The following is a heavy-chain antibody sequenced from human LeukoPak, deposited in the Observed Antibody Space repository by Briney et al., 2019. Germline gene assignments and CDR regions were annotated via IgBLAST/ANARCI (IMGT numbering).Heavy chain of an antibody. V-gene: IGHV5-51*01. CDR3: ARRLRGTSGWSDY. Sequence: GESLKISCKGSGYSFTSYWIGWVRQMPGKGLEWMGIIYPGDSDTRYSPSFQGQVAISADKSTSTAYLQWSGLKAADTAMYYCARRLRGTSGWSDYWGQGTLVTVSS. CDR1: GYSFTSYW. J-gene: IGHJ4*02. D-gene: IGHD6-19*01. CDR2: IYPGDSDT.